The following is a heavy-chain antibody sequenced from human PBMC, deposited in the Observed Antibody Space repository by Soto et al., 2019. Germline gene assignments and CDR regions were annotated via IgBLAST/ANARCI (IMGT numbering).Heavy chain of an antibody. Sequence: QVPLVQSGAEVKKPGSSVKVSCKASGGTFSSYAISWVRQAPGQGLEWMGGIIPILGSANYAQKFQDRVTITADESTTTTYMELSSLRSEDAAVYYCASRERVDAFDIWGQGKMVTVSS. V-gene: IGHV1-69*01. J-gene: IGHJ3*02. CDR2: IIPILGSA. CDR1: GGTFSSYA. D-gene: IGHD1-26*01. CDR3: ASRERVDAFDI.